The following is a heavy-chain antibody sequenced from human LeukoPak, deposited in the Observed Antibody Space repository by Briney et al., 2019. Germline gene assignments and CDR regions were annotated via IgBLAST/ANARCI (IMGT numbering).Heavy chain of an antibody. V-gene: IGHV3-7*03. CDR1: GFRFNTYW. CDR2: MKQDGNEK. Sequence: AGGSLRLSCAASGFRFNTYWMSWVRQAPGKGLEWVANMKQDGNEKYYADSVKGRFTISRDNSKNTLYLQMNSLRAEDTAVYYCAKDRGIISDYWGQGTLVTVSS. CDR3: AKDRGIISDY. D-gene: IGHD3-10*01. J-gene: IGHJ4*02.